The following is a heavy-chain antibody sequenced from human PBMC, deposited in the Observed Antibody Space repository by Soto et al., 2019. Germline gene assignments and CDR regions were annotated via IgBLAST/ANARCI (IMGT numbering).Heavy chain of an antibody. D-gene: IGHD4-4*01. V-gene: IGHV1-46*01. J-gene: IGHJ4*02. Sequence: ASVKVSCKASGYTFISYYMHWVRQAPGQGLEWMGIINPSGGSTSYAQKFQGRVTMTTDTSTSTVYMELSSLRSEDTAVYYCAIVPGYSNYGGYFDYWGQGTPVTVYS. CDR2: INPSGGST. CDR1: GYTFISYY. CDR3: AIVPGYSNYGGYFDY.